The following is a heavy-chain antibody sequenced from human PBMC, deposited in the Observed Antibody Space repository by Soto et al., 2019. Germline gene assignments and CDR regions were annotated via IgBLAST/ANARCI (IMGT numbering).Heavy chain of an antibody. D-gene: IGHD6-19*01. J-gene: IGHJ5*02. CDR3: AHRPPGIAVAGTWFDP. V-gene: IGHV2-5*02. CDR1: GFSLSTSGVG. Sequence: QITLKESGPTLVKPTQTLTLTCTFSGFSLSTSGVGVGWIRQPPGKALEWLALIYWDDDKRYSPSLKSRLTLTKDTSKNQVVLTMTNMDPVDTATYYCAHRPPGIAVAGTWFDPWGQGTLVTVSS. CDR2: IYWDDDK.